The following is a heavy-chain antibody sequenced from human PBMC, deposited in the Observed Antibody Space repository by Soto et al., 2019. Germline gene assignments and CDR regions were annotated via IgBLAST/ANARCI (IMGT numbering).Heavy chain of an antibody. Sequence: PSETLSLTCAVYGGSFSGYYWSWIRQPPGKGLEWIGEINHSGSTNYNPSLKSRVTISVDTSKNQFSLKLSSVTAADTAVYYCARGQDYGDYKWYFDLWGRGTLVTVS. J-gene: IGHJ2*01. D-gene: IGHD4-17*01. CDR2: INHSGST. CDR1: GGSFSGYY. V-gene: IGHV4-34*01. CDR3: ARGQDYGDYKWYFDL.